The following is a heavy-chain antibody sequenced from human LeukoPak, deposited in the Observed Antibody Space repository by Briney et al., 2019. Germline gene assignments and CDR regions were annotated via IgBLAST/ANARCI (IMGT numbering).Heavy chain of an antibody. Sequence: PSETLSLTCTVSGASITSYYWNWIRQPPGKGLEWIGYIHYSGSTKYNPSLKSRVTISVDTSKNQFSLKLSSVTAADTAAYYCARWYSSGWAFDYWGQGTLVTVSS. CDR2: IHYSGST. CDR1: GASITSYY. J-gene: IGHJ4*02. D-gene: IGHD6-19*01. V-gene: IGHV4-59*08. CDR3: ARWYSSGWAFDY.